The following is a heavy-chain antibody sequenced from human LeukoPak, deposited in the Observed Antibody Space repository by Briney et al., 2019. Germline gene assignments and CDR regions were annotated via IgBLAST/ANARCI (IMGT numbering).Heavy chain of an antibody. D-gene: IGHD2-15*01. J-gene: IGHJ4*02. CDR2: ISHGGTT. V-gene: IGHV3-64D*09. CDR3: ARCHCSGGTCYSVH. CDR1: GFTFSRFA. Sequence: GESLRLSCSASGFTFSRFAMYWVRQAPGKGLEYVSGISHGGTTYYADSVKRRFTISRDNSKNAVYLQMSSLRPEDTAVYYCARCHCSGGTCYSVHWGRGTLVTVSS.